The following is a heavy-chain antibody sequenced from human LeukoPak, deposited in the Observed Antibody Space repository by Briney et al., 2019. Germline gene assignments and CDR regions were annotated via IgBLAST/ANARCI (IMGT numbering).Heavy chain of an antibody. Sequence: ASVKVSCKASGYTFTGYYTHWVRQAPGQGLEWMGWINPNSGGTNYAQKFQGWVTMTRDTSISTAYMELSRLRSDDTAVYYCARDRLFGAGMDVWGHGTTVTVSS. V-gene: IGHV1-2*04. D-gene: IGHD3-16*01. CDR3: ARDRLFGAGMDV. CDR2: INPNSGGT. J-gene: IGHJ6*02. CDR1: GYTFTGYY.